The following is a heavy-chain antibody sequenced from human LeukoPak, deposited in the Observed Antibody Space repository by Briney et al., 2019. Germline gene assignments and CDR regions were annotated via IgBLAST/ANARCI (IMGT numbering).Heavy chain of an antibody. CDR3: ARGRSGYDATPVDY. V-gene: IGHV1-18*01. Sequence: GASVKVSCKASGYTFASYGISWVRQAPGQGLEWMGWISAYNGNTNYAQKLQGRVTMTTDTSTSTAYMELRSLRSDDTAVYYCARGRSGYDATPVDYWGQGTLVTVSS. D-gene: IGHD5-12*01. J-gene: IGHJ4*02. CDR2: ISAYNGNT. CDR1: GYTFASYG.